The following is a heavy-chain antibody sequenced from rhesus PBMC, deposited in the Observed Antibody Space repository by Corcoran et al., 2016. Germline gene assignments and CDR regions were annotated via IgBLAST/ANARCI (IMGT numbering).Heavy chain of an antibody. CDR2: INSGGRST. J-gene: IGHJ4*01. Sequence: EVQLVETGGGLVQPGGSLKLSCAASGFTFSSYGMSWVRQAPGKGLEWVSAINSGGRSTYYADSVKVRFTISRDNSKNTLSLQMNSLRAEDTAVYYCAKAWYSGSSYYFDYWGQGVLVTVSS. CDR1: GFTFSSYG. D-gene: IGHD6-25*01. CDR3: AKAWYSGSSYYFDY. V-gene: IGHV3S5*01.